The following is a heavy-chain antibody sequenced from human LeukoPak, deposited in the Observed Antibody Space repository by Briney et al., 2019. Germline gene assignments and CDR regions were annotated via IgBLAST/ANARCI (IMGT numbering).Heavy chain of an antibody. CDR1: GFTFDDYA. Sequence: GRSLRLSCAASGFTFDDYAMHWVRQAPGKGLEWVSGISWNSGSIGYADSVKGRFTISRDNAKNSLYLQMNSLRAEDTALYYCAKGRRETTDAFDIWGQGTMVTVSS. V-gene: IGHV3-9*01. CDR3: AKGRRETTDAFDI. CDR2: ISWNSGSI. D-gene: IGHD1-1*01. J-gene: IGHJ3*02.